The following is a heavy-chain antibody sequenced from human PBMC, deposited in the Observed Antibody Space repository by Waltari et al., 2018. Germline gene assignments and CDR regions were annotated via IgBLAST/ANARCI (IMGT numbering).Heavy chain of an antibody. J-gene: IGHJ4*02. CDR1: GFTFSSDG. CDR2: IRYDGSNK. V-gene: IGHV3-30*02. Sequence: QVQLAESGGGVVQPGGSLGLSCAASGFTFSSDGLHWVRQAPGKGLEWVAFIRYDGSNKYYADSVKGRFTISRDNSKNTLYLQMNSLRAEDTAVYYCAKSLIDGSYWGQGTLVTVSS. CDR3: AKSLIDGSY. D-gene: IGHD3-22*01.